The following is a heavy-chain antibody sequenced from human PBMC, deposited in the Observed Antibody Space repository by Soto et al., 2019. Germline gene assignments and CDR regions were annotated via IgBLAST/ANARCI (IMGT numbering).Heavy chain of an antibody. D-gene: IGHD3-16*01. CDR2: IYYSGST. CDR1: GGSISSSSYY. J-gene: IGHJ6*03. V-gene: IGHV4-39*01. Sequence: SETLSLTCTVSGGSISSSSYYWGWIRQPPGKGLEWIGSIYYSGSTYYNPSLKSRVTISVDTSKNQFSLKLSSVTAADTAVYYCARLPPHWDYYYYMDVWGKGTTVTVSS. CDR3: ARLPPHWDYYYYMDV.